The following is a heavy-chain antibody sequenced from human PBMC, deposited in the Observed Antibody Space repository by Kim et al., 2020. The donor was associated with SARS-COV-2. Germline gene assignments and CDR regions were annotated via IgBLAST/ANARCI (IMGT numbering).Heavy chain of an antibody. J-gene: IGHJ4*02. CDR1: GFTFTGYA. CDR3: MKGGWGWIWDH. V-gene: IGHV3-23*01. Sequence: GGSLRLSCTTSGFTFTGYAMSWVRQAPGKGLEWVSSIDGSDGTTYYVDSVKGRFTISRDNSKNTLYLQISNLRADDTAVYYCMKGGWGWIWDHWCQGTLV. CDR2: IDGSDGTT. D-gene: IGHD2-2*03.